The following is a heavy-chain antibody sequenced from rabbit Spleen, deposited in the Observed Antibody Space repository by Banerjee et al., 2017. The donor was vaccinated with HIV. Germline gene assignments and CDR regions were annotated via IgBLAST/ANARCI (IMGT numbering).Heavy chain of an antibody. CDR1: GFSFSSSYW. V-gene: IGHV1S45*01. D-gene: IGHD3-1*01. Sequence: QEQLEESGGRLVQPEGSLTLTCTASGFSFSSSYWVCWVRQAPGKGLEWIACINSYTGKSVYATWAKGRFTFSRTSSTTVTLQMTSLTAADTATYFCARDLATVVGWNFNLWGQGTLVTVS. CDR2: INSYTGKS. CDR3: ARDLATVVGWNFNL. J-gene: IGHJ4*01.